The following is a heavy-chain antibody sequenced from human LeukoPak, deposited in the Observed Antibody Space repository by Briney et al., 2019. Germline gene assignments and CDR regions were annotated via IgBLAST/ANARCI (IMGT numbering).Heavy chain of an antibody. J-gene: IGHJ4*02. CDR2: IWYDGSHK. CDR3: AKDRAAAGFGGFDY. V-gene: IGHV3-33*06. Sequence: QPRRSLRLSCAASGFTFSTYGMHWVRQAPGKALEWVAVIWYDGSHKYHADSVKGRFTISRDNSKNTLYLQMNSLRAEDTAVYYCAKDRAAAGFGGFDYWGQGTLVTVSS. CDR1: GFTFSTYG. D-gene: IGHD6-13*01.